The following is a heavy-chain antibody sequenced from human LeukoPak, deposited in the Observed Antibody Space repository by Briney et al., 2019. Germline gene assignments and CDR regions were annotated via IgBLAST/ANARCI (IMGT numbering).Heavy chain of an antibody. CDR3: ATVSGGYSYNAMDV. D-gene: IGHD3-16*01. CDR1: GYTFTSYG. J-gene: IGHJ6*02. Sequence: ASVKVSCKASGYTFTSYGISWVRQAPGQGLEWMGWINPNSGGTNYAQKFQGRVTMTRDTSISTAYMELSRLTSDDTAVYYCATVSGGYSYNAMDVWGQGTTVTVSS. CDR2: INPNSGGT. V-gene: IGHV1-2*02.